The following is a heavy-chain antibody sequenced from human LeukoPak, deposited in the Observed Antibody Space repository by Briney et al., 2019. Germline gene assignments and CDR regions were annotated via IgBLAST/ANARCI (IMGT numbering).Heavy chain of an antibody. J-gene: IGHJ4*02. CDR1: GFTFDDYG. V-gene: IGHV3-20*04. CDR3: ARDGD. Sequence: PGGSLRLSCAASGFTFDDYGMRGVRQAPGKGLEWVSGIYWNEGSTGYADSVKGRFTISRDNAKNSLDLQMNSLGAEDTALYYCARDGDLGQGTLVTVSS. D-gene: IGHD2-15*01. CDR2: IYWNEGST.